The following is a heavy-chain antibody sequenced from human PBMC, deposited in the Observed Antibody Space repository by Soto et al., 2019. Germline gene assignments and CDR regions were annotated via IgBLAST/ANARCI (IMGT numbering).Heavy chain of an antibody. J-gene: IGHJ4*02. CDR2: FDPEDGET. V-gene: IGHV1-24*01. D-gene: IGHD3-3*01. CDR1: GYTLTELS. CDR3: ATMARITIFGVVSLYYFDY. Sequence: ASVKVSCKVSGYTLTELSMHWVRQAPGKGXEWMGGFDPEDGETIYAQKFQGRVTMTEDTSTDTAYMELSSLRSEDTAVYYCATMARITIFGVVSLYYFDYWGQGTLVTVSS.